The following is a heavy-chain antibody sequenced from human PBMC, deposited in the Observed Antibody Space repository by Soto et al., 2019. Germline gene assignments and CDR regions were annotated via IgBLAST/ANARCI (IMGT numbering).Heavy chain of an antibody. V-gene: IGHV1-18*01. J-gene: IGHJ4*02. CDR3: ARTHYYDSSGYYTSYFDY. CDR1: GYTFTSYG. Sequence: ASVKVSCKASGYTFTSYGISWVRQAPGQGLEWTGWISAYNGNTNYAQKLQGRVTMTTDTSTSTAYMELRSLRSDDTAVYYCARTHYYDSSGYYTSYFDYWGQGTLVTVSS. D-gene: IGHD3-22*01. CDR2: ISAYNGNT.